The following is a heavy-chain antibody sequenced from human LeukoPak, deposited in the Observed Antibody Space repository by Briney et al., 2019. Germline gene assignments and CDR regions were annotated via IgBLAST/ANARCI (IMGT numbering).Heavy chain of an antibody. Sequence: GASVKVSCKASGYTFTSYGISWVRQAPGQGLEWMGWISAYNGNTNYAQKLQGRVTATTDTSTSTAYMELRSLRSDDTAVYYCARDGHSQDYYDSSGQNWFDPWGQGTLVTVSS. CDR1: GYTFTSYG. D-gene: IGHD3-22*01. V-gene: IGHV1-18*01. CDR2: ISAYNGNT. CDR3: ARDGHSQDYYDSSGQNWFDP. J-gene: IGHJ5*02.